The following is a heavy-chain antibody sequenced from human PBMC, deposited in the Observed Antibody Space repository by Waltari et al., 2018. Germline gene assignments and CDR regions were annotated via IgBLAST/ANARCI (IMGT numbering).Heavy chain of an antibody. D-gene: IGHD3-10*01. J-gene: IGHJ3*02. CDR3: ARAPMVRGVIHAFDI. V-gene: IGHV4-4*07. CDR1: GGSLSSYY. CDR2: IYTSGST. Sequence: QVQLQESGPGLVKPSETLSLTCTVSGGSLSSYYWSWIRQPAGKGLEWIGRIYTSGSTNYNPSLKSRVTMSVDTSKNQFSLKLSSVTAADTAVYYCARAPMVRGVIHAFDIWGQGTMVTVSS.